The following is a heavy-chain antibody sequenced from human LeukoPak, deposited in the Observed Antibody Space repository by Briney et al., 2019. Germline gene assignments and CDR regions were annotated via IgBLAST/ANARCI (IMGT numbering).Heavy chain of an antibody. Sequence: SETLSLTCTVSGGSLSSYYWSWIRQPPGKGLEWIGYLCYSGSTNYNPSLKSRVTMSVGTSKNQFSLKLSSVTAVDTAVYYCARGNYYDSRTYYRAFDIWGQGTMVTVSS. V-gene: IGHV4-59*01. CDR2: LCYSGST. CDR1: GGSLSSYY. J-gene: IGHJ3*02. CDR3: ARGNYYDSRTYYRAFDI. D-gene: IGHD3-22*01.